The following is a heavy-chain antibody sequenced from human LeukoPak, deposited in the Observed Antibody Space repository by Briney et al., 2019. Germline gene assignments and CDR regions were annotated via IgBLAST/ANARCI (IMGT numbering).Heavy chain of an antibody. CDR2: LSASGGTT. Sequence: GGSLRLSCSASGFTFSTYAMTWVRQAPGKGLEWVSALSASGGTTYYADSVKGRFTTSRDNSENTLYLQMNSLGAEDTAVYYCAKLPREYCSSTSCPNWFDTWGQGTLVTVSS. V-gene: IGHV3-23*01. CDR1: GFTFSTYA. J-gene: IGHJ5*02. CDR3: AKLPREYCSSTSCPNWFDT. D-gene: IGHD2-2*01.